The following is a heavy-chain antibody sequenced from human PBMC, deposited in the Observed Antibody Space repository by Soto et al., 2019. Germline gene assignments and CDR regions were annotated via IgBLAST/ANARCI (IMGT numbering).Heavy chain of an antibody. D-gene: IGHD3-10*01. V-gene: IGHV1-69*19. CDR2: ISPMFGAA. J-gene: IGHJ4*02. CDR1: GGTFNTYA. Sequence: QVQLVQSGAEMKKPGSSVKVSCQSSGGTFNTYAMNWVRQAPGQGPEWMGDISPMFGAANYAPKFQGRVTITADETTGTSYMQLSSLTSEDTDLYFCAREVQVHTLAFVYWGQGTLVTVSS. CDR3: AREVQVHTLAFVY.